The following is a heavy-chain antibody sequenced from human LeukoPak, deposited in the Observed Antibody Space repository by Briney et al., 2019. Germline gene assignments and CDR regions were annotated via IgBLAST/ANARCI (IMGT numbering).Heavy chain of an antibody. Sequence: SETLSLTCTVSGGSVSSGSYFWSWIRQPPGKGLEWIGYIYYSGSTNYNPSLKSRVTISVDTSKNQFSLKLSSVTAADTAVYYCARMRMGFTDIDYWGQGTLVTVSS. V-gene: IGHV4-61*01. J-gene: IGHJ4*02. CDR1: GGSVSSGSYF. CDR3: ARMRMGFTDIDY. D-gene: IGHD1-26*01. CDR2: IYYSGST.